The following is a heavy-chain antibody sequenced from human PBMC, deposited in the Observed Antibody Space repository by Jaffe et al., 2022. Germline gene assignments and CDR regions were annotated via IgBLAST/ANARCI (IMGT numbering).Heavy chain of an antibody. CDR3: AKEGRSLAQPSLSGDPFDY. D-gene: IGHD2-21*01. J-gene: IGHJ4*02. CDR2: IIGTGEGT. Sequence: EVQLLESGGGLVQPGGSLRLSCTASGFTFINYAMTWVRQAPGKGLEWVSLIIGTGEGTFYADSVQGRFTISRDNSKNTLYLQMNSLRAEDTALYYCAKEGRSLAQPSLSGDPFDYWGQGTLVTVSS. V-gene: IGHV3-23*01. CDR1: GFTFINYA.